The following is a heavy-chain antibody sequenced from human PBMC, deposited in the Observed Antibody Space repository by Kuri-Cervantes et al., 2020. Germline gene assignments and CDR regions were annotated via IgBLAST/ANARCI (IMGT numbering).Heavy chain of an antibody. CDR2: INPSGGST. J-gene: IGHJ3*02. Sequence: ASVKVSCKASGYTFTSYYMHWVRQAPGQGLEWMGIINPSGGSTSYAQKFQGRVTMTRDTSTSTVYMELSSLRSEGTAAYYCARDAILAYCGGDCYSGAFDIWGQGTMVTVSS. V-gene: IGHV1-46*01. CDR3: ARDAILAYCGGDCYSGAFDI. D-gene: IGHD2-21*02. CDR1: GYTFTSYY.